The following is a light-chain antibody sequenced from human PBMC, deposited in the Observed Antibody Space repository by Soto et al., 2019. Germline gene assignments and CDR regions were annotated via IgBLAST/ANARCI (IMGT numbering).Light chain of an antibody. V-gene: IGLV2-23*02. CDR1: SSDVGSYNL. CDR3: CSYAGSSTYV. J-gene: IGLJ1*01. Sequence: QSVLTQPASVSGSPGQSITIPCTGTSSDVGSYNLVSWYQQHPGKAPKLMIYEVSKRPSGVSNRFSGSKSGNTASLTISGLQAGDEADYYCCSYAGSSTYVFGTGTKVTVL. CDR2: EVS.